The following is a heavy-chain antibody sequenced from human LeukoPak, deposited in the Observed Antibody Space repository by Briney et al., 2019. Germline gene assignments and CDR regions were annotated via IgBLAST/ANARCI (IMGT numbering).Heavy chain of an antibody. CDR1: GFIFSDHY. D-gene: IGHD1-26*01. CDR2: TRNEANIYTT. V-gene: IGHV3-72*01. Sequence: PGGSLRLSCAASGFIFSDHYMDWVRQAPGKGLEWVGRTRNEANIYTTTYAASVKGRFTISRDDSKNSLYLQMNSLKTEDTAVYYCASPVGATTVRAFDIWGQGTMVTVSS. J-gene: IGHJ3*02. CDR3: ASPVGATTVRAFDI.